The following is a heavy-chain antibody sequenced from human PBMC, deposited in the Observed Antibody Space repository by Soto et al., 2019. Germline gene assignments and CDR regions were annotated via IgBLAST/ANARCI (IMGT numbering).Heavy chain of an antibody. J-gene: IGHJ4*02. CDR1: GGSVSSGDYY. Sequence: QVHLLESGPGLVKPSQTLSLNCTVSGGSVSSGDYYWTWIRQHPGKGLEWIGYISYTGSTYYNPSLESRVSISVDTSRTHFSLRLNSVTAADTAVYYCATTGGYGTPGDYWGQGTLVTVSS. V-gene: IGHV4-31*03. CDR3: ATTGGYGTPGDY. CDR2: ISYTGST. D-gene: IGHD5-12*01.